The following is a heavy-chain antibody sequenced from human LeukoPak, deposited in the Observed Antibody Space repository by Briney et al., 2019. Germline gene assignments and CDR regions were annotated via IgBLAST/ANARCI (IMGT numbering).Heavy chain of an antibody. Sequence: SETLSLTCTVSGYSISSGYYWGWIRQPPGKGLEWIGTIYNSGSTYYNASLESRVTISVDTSKNQFSLKLSSVTAADTAVYYCARAYSSSWYFNWFDPWGQGTLVTVSS. D-gene: IGHD6-13*01. CDR1: GYSISSGYY. J-gene: IGHJ5*02. V-gene: IGHV4-38-2*02. CDR2: IYNSGST. CDR3: ARAYSSSWYFNWFDP.